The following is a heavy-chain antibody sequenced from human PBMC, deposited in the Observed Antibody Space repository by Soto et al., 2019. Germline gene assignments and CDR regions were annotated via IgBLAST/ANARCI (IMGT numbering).Heavy chain of an antibody. CDR3: AREGPVAGNYGMDV. J-gene: IGHJ6*02. CDR1: GGTVRTYA. V-gene: IGHV1-69*06. D-gene: IGHD6-19*01. CDR2: IIPIFATP. Sequence: VSCKASGGTVRTYAISWVRQAPGQGLEWMGGIIPIFATPSYAQKFQGRVTITADKSTSTAYMELSSLRSEDTAVYYCAREGPVAGNYGMDVWGQGTTVTVSS.